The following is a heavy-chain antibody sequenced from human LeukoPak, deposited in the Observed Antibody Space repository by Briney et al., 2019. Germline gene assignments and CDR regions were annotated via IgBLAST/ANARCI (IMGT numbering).Heavy chain of an antibody. V-gene: IGHV4-39*07. CDR2: IYYSGST. Sequence: SETLSLTCTVSGGSISSSSYYWGWIRQPPGKGREWIGRIYYSGSTYDNPSLKSRVTISVDTSKNQFSLKLSSVTAADTAVYYCARTDSGYDPRFDPWGQGTLVTVSS. J-gene: IGHJ5*02. CDR3: ARTDSGYDPRFDP. D-gene: IGHD5-12*01. CDR1: GGSISSSSYY.